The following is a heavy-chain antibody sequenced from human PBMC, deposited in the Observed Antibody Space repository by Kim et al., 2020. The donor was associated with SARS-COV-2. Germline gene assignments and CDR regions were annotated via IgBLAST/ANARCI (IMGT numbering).Heavy chain of an antibody. CDR3: TRNAGSGSYLYDY. D-gene: IGHD3-10*01. J-gene: IGHJ4*02. Sequence: YSQNFQGTVTFTRDTSASTAYMELWSLRSEDTAVYYCTRNAGSGSYLYDYWGQGTLVTVSS. V-gene: IGHV1-3*01.